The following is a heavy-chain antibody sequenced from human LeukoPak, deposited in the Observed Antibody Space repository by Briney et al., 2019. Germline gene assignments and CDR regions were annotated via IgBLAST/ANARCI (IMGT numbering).Heavy chain of an antibody. J-gene: IGHJ4*02. V-gene: IGHV3-30*02. CDR2: IRYDGSNK. CDR1: GFTSSSYG. D-gene: IGHD2-2*02. CDR3: AGGYCSSTSCYTELFDY. Sequence: GGSLRLSCAASGFTSSSYGMHWVRQAPGKGLEWVAFIRYDGSNKYYADSVKGRFTISRDNSKNTLYLQMNSLRAEDTAVYYCAGGYCSSTSCYTELFDYWGQGTLVTVSS.